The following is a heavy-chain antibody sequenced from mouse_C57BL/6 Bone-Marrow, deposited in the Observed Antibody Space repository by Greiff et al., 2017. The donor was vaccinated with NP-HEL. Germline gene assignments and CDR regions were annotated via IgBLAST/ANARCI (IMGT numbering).Heavy chain of an antibody. CDR1: GYAFSSSW. D-gene: IGHD4-1*01. CDR2: IYPGDGDT. CDR3: ARKGNWDDY. V-gene: IGHV1-82*01. Sequence: VMLVESGPELVKPGASVKISCKASGYAFSSSWMNWVKQRPGKGLEWIGRIYPGDGDTNYNGKFKGKATLTADKSSSTAYMQLSSLTSEDSAVYFCARKGNWDDYWGQGTTLTVSS. J-gene: IGHJ2*01.